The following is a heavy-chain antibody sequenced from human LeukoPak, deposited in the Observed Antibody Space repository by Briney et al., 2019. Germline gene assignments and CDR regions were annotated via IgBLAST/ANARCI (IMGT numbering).Heavy chain of an antibody. CDR2: ISSDGSAT. CDR3: GKAVVYSRSWKPFDD. J-gene: IGHJ4*02. CDR1: GFTFNKYG. Sequence: GRSLRLSCTASGFTFNKYGMHCVRQAPGKGLEWVAVISSDGSATYYVDSVKGRFTVSRDNSKNTLYLQMNSLRAEDTAVYYCGKAVVYSRSWKPFDDWGQGTLVTVSS. D-gene: IGHD6-13*01. V-gene: IGHV3-30*18.